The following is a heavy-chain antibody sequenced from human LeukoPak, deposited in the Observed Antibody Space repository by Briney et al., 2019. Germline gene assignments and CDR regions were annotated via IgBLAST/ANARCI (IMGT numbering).Heavy chain of an antibody. D-gene: IGHD3-10*01. Sequence: GGSLRLSCAASGFTFSSYAISWVRQAPGKGLEWVSAISGSGGSTYYADSVKGRFTISRDNSKNTLYLQMNSLRAEDTAVYYCAKVWAEMVRGVIIISGFDYWGQGTLVTVSS. V-gene: IGHV3-23*01. CDR2: ISGSGGST. J-gene: IGHJ4*02. CDR1: GFTFSSYA. CDR3: AKVWAEMVRGVIIISGFDY.